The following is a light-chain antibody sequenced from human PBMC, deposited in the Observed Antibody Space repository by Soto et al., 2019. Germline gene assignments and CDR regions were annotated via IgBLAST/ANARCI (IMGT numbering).Light chain of an antibody. J-gene: IGLJ3*02. Sequence: QSVLTQPPSASGTPGQKVTISCSGASSNIGNNFVSWYQQVPGTAPKLLIYSDDQRPSGVPDRVSGSKSGTSASLAISGLRSEDEADYYCPTWDASLSGRVFGGGTQLTVL. CDR1: SSNIGNNF. CDR3: PTWDASLSGRV. V-gene: IGLV1-47*02. CDR2: SDD.